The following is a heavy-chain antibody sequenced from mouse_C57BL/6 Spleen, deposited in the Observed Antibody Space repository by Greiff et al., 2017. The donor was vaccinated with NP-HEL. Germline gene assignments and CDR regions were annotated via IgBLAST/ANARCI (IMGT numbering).Heavy chain of an antibody. Sequence: VQLVETGGGLVRPGDSLKLSCVTSGFTFSNYRMHWLRQPPGKRLEWIAVITVKSGNYGANYAESVKGRFAIERDESKSSVYLEMNRLNDEDTATYFCSYSNYWYFDVWGTGTTVTVSS. CDR3: SYSNYWYFDV. CDR2: ITVKSGNYGA. V-gene: IGHV13-2*01. D-gene: IGHD2-5*01. J-gene: IGHJ1*03. CDR1: GFTFSNYR.